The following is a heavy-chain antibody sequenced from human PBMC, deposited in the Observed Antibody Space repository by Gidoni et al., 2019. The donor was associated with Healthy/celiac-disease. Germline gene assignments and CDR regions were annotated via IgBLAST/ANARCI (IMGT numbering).Heavy chain of an antibody. CDR2: ISYDGSNK. CDR1: GFTFSSYA. Sequence: QVQLVESGGGVVQPAQSLKLSFAASGFTFSSYAMHWVRQAPGKGLEWVAVISYDGSNKYDADSVKGRFTISRDNSKNTLYLQMNSLRAEDTAVYYCARDRGSGSHIALDYWGQGTLVTVSS. V-gene: IGHV3-30-3*01. D-gene: IGHD1-26*01. CDR3: ARDRGSGSHIALDY. J-gene: IGHJ4*02.